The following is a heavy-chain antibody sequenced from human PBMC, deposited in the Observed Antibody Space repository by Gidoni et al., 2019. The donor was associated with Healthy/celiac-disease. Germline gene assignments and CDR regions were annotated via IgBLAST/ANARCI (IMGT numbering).Heavy chain of an antibody. CDR2: IKQDGSEK. D-gene: IGHD3-22*01. Sequence: EVQLVESGGGLVQPGGSLRLSCAASGFTFSSYWMSWVRQAPGKGLEWVANIKQDGSEKYYVDSVKGRFTISRDNAKNSLYLQMNSLRAEDTAVYYCARTPYYYDSSGYYFDYWGQGTLVTVSS. CDR3: ARTPYYYDSSGYYFDY. V-gene: IGHV3-7*01. J-gene: IGHJ4*02. CDR1: GFTFSSYW.